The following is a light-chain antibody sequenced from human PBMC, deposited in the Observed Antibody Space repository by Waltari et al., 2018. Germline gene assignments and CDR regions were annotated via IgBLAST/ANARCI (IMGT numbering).Light chain of an antibody. CDR2: AAS. J-gene: IGKJ2*01. Sequence: EIVLTQSPGTLSLSAGERATLSCRASQTVTSHLAWYQQKPGQAPRLLIYAASSRATGIPDRFSGSGSGTDFALTIIRLEPEDYAVYYCQHYGRTPPMYTFGQGTKLEIK. CDR3: QHYGRTPPMYT. V-gene: IGKV3-20*01. CDR1: QTVTSH.